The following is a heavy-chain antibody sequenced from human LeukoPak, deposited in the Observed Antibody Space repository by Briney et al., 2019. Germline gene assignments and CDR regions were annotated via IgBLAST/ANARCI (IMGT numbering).Heavy chain of an antibody. CDR3: ATLDLPPSTAAVAS. D-gene: IGHD6-13*01. CDR1: GYSLSDLS. V-gene: IGHV1-24*01. CDR2: FVLEDGER. Sequence: GASVKVSCKVSGYSLSDLSMHWVRQGPGKGLEWMGGFVLEDGERIYAQKFRGRVRVTEDTSTDTAYMELSSLRSEDTAVYYCATLDLPPSTAAVASWGQGTLVTVSS. J-gene: IGHJ5*01.